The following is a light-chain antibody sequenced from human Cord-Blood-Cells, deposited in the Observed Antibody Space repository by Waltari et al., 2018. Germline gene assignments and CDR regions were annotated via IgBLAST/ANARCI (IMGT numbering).Light chain of an antibody. CDR2: DVS. CDR3: RSYTSSSTLV. CDR1: SSDVGGYNY. J-gene: IGLJ3*02. V-gene: IGLV2-14*01. Sequence: QSALTQPASVSGSPGQSITISCTGTSSDVGGYNYVSWYQQHPGKAPKRRIYDVSKRPSGVSNRCYGSKSGNTASLTISGLQAEDEADYYCRSYTSSSTLVFGGGTKLTVL.